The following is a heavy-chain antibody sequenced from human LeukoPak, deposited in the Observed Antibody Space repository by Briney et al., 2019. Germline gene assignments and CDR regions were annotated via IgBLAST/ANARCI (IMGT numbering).Heavy chain of an antibody. Sequence: SQTLSLTCTVSGGSIFSGDYYWTWIRQPPGKGLEWIGNIYYSGSTNYNPSLKSRVTISVDTSKNQFSLKLSSVTAADTAVYYCASDPSGGNYFDYWGQGTLVTVSS. CDR1: GGSIFSGDYY. D-gene: IGHD2-15*01. CDR2: IYYSGST. V-gene: IGHV4-30-4*01. J-gene: IGHJ4*02. CDR3: ASDPSGGNYFDY.